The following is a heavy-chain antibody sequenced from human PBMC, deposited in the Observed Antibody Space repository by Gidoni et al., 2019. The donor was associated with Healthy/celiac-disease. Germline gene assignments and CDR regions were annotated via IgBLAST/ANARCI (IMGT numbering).Heavy chain of an antibody. V-gene: IGHV3-66*02. CDR1: GFTVSSNY. CDR2: IYSGGST. D-gene: IGHD3-22*01. CDR3: ARVPRITMIGGYWYFDL. J-gene: IGHJ2*01. Sequence: EVQLVESGGGLVQPGGSLRLSCAASGFTVSSNYMSWVRQAPGKGLEWVSVIYSGGSTYYADSVKGRFTISRDNSKNTLYLQMNSLRAEDTAVYYCARVPRITMIGGYWYFDLWGRGTLVTVSS.